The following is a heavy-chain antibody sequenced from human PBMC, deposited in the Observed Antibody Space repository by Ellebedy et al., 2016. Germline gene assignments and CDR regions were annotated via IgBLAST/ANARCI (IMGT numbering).Heavy chain of an antibody. CDR2: IREDGSED. CDR1: GFTFTKHG. V-gene: IGHV3-7*03. J-gene: IGHJ4*02. D-gene: IGHD7-27*01. Sequence: GGSLRLSCVASGFTFTKHGMTWVRQAPGKGLEWVANIREDGSEDKYVDSVKGRFTISRDNAKNSLFLQMNTLRTEDTAVYYCARNWASLDWGQGVQVTVSS. CDR3: ARNWASLD.